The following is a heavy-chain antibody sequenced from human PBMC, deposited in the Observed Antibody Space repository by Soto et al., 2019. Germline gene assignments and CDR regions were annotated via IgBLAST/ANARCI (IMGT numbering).Heavy chain of an antibody. D-gene: IGHD3-3*01. CDR3: AAAYYDFWSGQDAFDI. CDR1: GYTFTGYY. CDR2: INPNSGGT. J-gene: IGHJ3*02. V-gene: IGHV1-2*04. Sequence: GASVKVSCKASGYTFTGYYMHWVRQAPGQGLEWMGWINPNSGGTNYAQKFQGWVTITRDMSTSTAYMGLSSLRSEDTAVYYCAAAYYDFWSGQDAFDIWGQGTMVTVSS.